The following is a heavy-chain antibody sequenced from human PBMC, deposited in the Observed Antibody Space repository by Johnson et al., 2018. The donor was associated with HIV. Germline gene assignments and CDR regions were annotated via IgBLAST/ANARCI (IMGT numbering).Heavy chain of an antibody. J-gene: IGHJ3*02. D-gene: IGHD3-3*01. V-gene: IGHV3-15*01. CDR1: GFTFNNAW. CDR3: TTGELWNGYYLHDAFDI. CDR2: IKSKTDGGTT. Sequence: EMHLVESGGGLVKPGGSLRLSCAASGFTFNNAWMSWVRQAPGKGLEWVGRIKSKTDGGTTDYAAPVKGRFTISRDDSKNTLYLQMNSLKTEDTAVYYCTTGELWNGYYLHDAFDIWGQGTMDTVSS.